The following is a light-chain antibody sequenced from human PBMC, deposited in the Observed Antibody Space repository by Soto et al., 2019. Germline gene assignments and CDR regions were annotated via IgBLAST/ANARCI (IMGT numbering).Light chain of an antibody. CDR3: QQYGISPRT. J-gene: IGKJ1*01. CDR1: QSVSSTY. Sequence: EIVLTRSPGTLSLSPGERATLSCRASQSVSSTYLAWYQQKPGQAPRLLIYGGSSRATGIPDRFSGSGSGTDFTLTISRLEPEDFAVYYCQQYGISPRTFGQGTKVEIK. V-gene: IGKV3-20*01. CDR2: GGS.